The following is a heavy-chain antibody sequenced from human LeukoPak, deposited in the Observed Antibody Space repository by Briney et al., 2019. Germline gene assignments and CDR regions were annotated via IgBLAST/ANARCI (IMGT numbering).Heavy chain of an antibody. J-gene: IGHJ4*02. D-gene: IGHD3-16*01. CDR3: AKDTKWQLNAYYFDY. Sequence: ASVKVSCKASGGTFSSYAITWVRQAPGQGLEWMGGIIPIFGTANYAQKFQGRVTITADKYTSTAYMELSSLRSEDTAVYYCAKDTKWQLNAYYFDYWGQGTLVTVSS. V-gene: IGHV1-69*06. CDR2: IIPIFGTA. CDR1: GGTFSSYA.